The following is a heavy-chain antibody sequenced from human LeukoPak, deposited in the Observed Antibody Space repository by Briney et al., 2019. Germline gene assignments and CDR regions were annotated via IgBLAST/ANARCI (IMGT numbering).Heavy chain of an antibody. Sequence: GGSLRLSCAASGFTFSSYSINWVRQAPGKVLELVSSISSSSSYIYYADSVQGRFTHSSDNDKNSLYLQMTSLRAHDTAVYYCARAPKLVQPLDYWGQGTLVTVSS. CDR2: ISSSSSYI. J-gene: IGHJ4*02. CDR1: GFTFSSYS. D-gene: IGHD6-13*01. CDR3: ARAPKLVQPLDY. V-gene: IGHV3-21*01.